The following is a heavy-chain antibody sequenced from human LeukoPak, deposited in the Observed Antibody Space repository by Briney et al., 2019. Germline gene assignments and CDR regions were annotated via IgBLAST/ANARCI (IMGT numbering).Heavy chain of an antibody. D-gene: IGHD4-17*01. Sequence: GGSLRLSCAASGFTFTNYAMSWVRQAPGKGLEWVSGISEGVGNTYYADSVKGRFTISRDHSKNTLYLQMNSLRAEDTALYYCAKMEKGTTGRFFDYWGQRALVTVSS. CDR1: GFTFTNYA. V-gene: IGHV3-23*01. CDR3: AKMEKGTTGRFFDY. CDR2: ISEGVGNT. J-gene: IGHJ4*02.